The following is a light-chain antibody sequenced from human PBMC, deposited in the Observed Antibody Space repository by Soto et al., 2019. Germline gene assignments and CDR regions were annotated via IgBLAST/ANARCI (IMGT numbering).Light chain of an antibody. CDR1: SSDVGGYNY. J-gene: IGLJ1*01. V-gene: IGLV2-11*01. Sequence: QSVLTQPRSVSGSPGQSVTISCTGTSSDVGGYNYVSWYQQHPGKAPKLMIYDVSKRPSGVPDRFSGSKSGNTASLTISGLQAEDEADYYCCSYAGSYVVFGTGNKVTVL. CDR3: CSYAGSYVV. CDR2: DVS.